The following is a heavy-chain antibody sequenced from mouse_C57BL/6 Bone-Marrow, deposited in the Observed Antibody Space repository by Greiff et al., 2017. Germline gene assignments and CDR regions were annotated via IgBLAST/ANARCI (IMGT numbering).Heavy chain of an antibody. J-gene: IGHJ4*01. V-gene: IGHV1-72*01. CDR1: GYTSTTYW. CDR3: ARSYYYSSRHYYAMDY. Sequence: QVQLQQPGAELVKSGSSVKLSCKASGYTSTTYWMHWVKQRPGRGLEWIGRIDPNSGGTKYNEKFKSKATLTVDKPSSTAYMQLSSLTSEDSAVYYCARSYYYSSRHYYAMDYWGQGTTVTVSS. CDR2: IDPNSGGT. D-gene: IGHD1-1*01.